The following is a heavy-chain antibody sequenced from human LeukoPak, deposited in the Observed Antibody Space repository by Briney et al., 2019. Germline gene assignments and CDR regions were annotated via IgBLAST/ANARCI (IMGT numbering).Heavy chain of an antibody. J-gene: IGHJ4*02. CDR3: ARTLSPITGGFDY. Sequence: ASVKVSCKASGGTFSSYAISWVRQAPGQGLEWMGGIIPIFGTANYAQKFQGRVTITADESTSTAYMELSSLRSEDTAVYYCARTLSPITGGFDYWGQGTLVTVSS. CDR1: GGTFSSYA. V-gene: IGHV1-69*13. D-gene: IGHD1-20*01. CDR2: IIPIFGTA.